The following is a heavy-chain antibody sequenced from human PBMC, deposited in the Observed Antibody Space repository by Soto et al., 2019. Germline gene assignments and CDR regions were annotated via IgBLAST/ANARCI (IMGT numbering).Heavy chain of an antibody. Sequence: EVKLVESGGGLVQPGGSLRLSCAASGFTFSNYWMYWVRQAPGQGLVWVSRLNSDGSVSRYADSVKGRLTISRDNVKNTLYLQMNSLRVEETAVYYCARGDCVGGSCYSLAGSFYYYMDVWGKGTTVTVFS. CDR1: GFTFSNYW. D-gene: IGHD2-15*01. V-gene: IGHV3-74*01. CDR3: ARGDCVGGSCYSLAGSFYYYMDV. CDR2: LNSDGSVS. J-gene: IGHJ6*03.